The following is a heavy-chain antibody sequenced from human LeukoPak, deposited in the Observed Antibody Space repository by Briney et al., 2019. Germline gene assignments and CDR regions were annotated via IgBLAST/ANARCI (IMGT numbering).Heavy chain of an antibody. D-gene: IGHD3-9*01. J-gene: IGHJ5*02. CDR1: GGSLRDYY. CDR3: ARDYDKAFDP. V-gene: IGHV4-4*07. CDR2: IYTSGNK. Sequence: SVTLPLTYRVCGGSLRDYYWSWIGQPAGTGLEGIGRIYTSGNKNYNPALQSRFTMPVDTSWHELSLKLSPVTAADTAVYFCARDYDKAFDPWGQGTLVTVPS.